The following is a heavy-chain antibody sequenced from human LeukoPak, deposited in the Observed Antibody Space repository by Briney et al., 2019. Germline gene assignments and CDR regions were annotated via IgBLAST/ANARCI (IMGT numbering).Heavy chain of an antibody. CDR1: GGSFSGYY. Sequence: TSETLSLTCAAYGGSFSGYYWSWIRQPPGKGLEWIGEINHSGSTNYNPSLKSRVTISVDTSKNQFSLKLSSVTAADTAVYYCARPRRSAFDIWGQGTMVTVSS. CDR3: ARPRRSAFDI. V-gene: IGHV4-34*01. J-gene: IGHJ3*02. CDR2: INHSGST.